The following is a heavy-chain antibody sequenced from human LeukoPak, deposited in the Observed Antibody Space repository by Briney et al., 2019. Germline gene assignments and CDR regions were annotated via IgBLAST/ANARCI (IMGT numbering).Heavy chain of an antibody. CDR3: ARASYYYDSSGYSTFDY. J-gene: IGHJ4*02. Sequence: SETLSLTCTVSGGSISSYYWSWIRQPAGKGLEWIGRIYTSGSTNYNPSLKSRVTMSVDTAKNQFSLKLSSVTAADTAVYYCARASYYYDSSGYSTFDYWGQGTLVTVSS. D-gene: IGHD3-22*01. CDR1: GGSISSYY. CDR2: IYTSGST. V-gene: IGHV4-4*07.